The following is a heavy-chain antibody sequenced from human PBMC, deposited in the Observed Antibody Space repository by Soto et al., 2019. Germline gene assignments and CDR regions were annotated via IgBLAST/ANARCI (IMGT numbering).Heavy chain of an antibody. CDR1: GDSVSNGDYS. D-gene: IGHD4-17*01. V-gene: IGHV4-30-4*01. J-gene: IGHJ6*02. CDR3: ARAPYQDYGDSYYYYALDA. Sequence: SETLSLTCSVSGDSVSNGDYSWSWIRQPPGKGLEWIGYIYYIAGPYYNPSLQSRVTISMDTSKNQVSLNLSSVTAADTAVYFCARAPYQDYGDSYYYYALDAWGPGLTVTVSS. CDR2: IYYIAGP.